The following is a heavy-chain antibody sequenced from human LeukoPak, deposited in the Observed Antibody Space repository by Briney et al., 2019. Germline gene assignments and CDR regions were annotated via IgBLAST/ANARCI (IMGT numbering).Heavy chain of an antibody. J-gene: IGHJ4*02. V-gene: IGHV4-59*08. CDR2: IYYSGST. D-gene: IGHD4-17*01. CDR3: ARAVPLDY. CDR1: GGSISSYY. Sequence: PSETLSLTCTVSGGSISSYYWSWVRQPPGKGLEWIGYIYYSGSTNYNPSLKSRVTISVDTSKNQFSLKLSSVTAADTAVYYCARAVPLDYWGQGTLVTVSS.